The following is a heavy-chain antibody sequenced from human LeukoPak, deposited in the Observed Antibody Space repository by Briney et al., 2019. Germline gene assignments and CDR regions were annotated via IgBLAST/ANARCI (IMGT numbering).Heavy chain of an antibody. J-gene: IGHJ3*02. Sequence: GGSLRLSCAASGFTFSSYGMHWVRQAPGKGLEWVAVIWYDGSNKYYADSVKGRFTISRDNAKNSLFLQMNSLRAEDTAVYHCATLNYDAFDIWGQGTMVTVSS. D-gene: IGHD4-11*01. CDR2: IWYDGSNK. CDR1: GFTFSSYG. V-gene: IGHV3-33*03. CDR3: ATLNYDAFDI.